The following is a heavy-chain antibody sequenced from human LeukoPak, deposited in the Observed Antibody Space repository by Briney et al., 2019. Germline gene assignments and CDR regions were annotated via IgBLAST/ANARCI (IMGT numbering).Heavy chain of an antibody. J-gene: IGHJ6*03. CDR1: GGSISSGSYY. V-gene: IGHV4-61*02. CDR2: IYTSGST. Sequence: PSQTLSLTCTVSGGSISSGSYYWSWIRQPAGKGLEWIGRIYTSGSTNYNPSLKSRVTISVDTSKNQFSLKLRSVTAADTAVYYCAGTIFGEEYYMDVWGKGTTVTVSS. D-gene: IGHD3-3*01. CDR3: AGTIFGEEYYMDV.